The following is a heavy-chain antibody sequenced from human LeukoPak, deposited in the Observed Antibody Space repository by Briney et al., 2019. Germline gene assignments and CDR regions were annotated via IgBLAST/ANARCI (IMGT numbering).Heavy chain of an antibody. CDR3: AREVAAAGWFDP. Sequence: SETLSLTCAVYGGSFSGYYWSWIRQPPGKGLEWIGEINHSGSTNYNPSLKSRVTISVDRSKNQFSLKLSSVTAADTAVYYCAREVAAAGWFDPWGQGTLVTVSS. CDR1: GGSFSGYY. D-gene: IGHD2-15*01. V-gene: IGHV4-34*01. J-gene: IGHJ5*02. CDR2: INHSGST.